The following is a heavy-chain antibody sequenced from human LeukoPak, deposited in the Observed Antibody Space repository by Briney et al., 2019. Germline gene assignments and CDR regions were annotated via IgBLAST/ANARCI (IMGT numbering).Heavy chain of an antibody. Sequence: PSETLSLTCTVSGGSISSYYWSWIRQPPGKGLEWIGYIYNSRSTNYNPSLKSRVTISVDASKNQFSLKLTSVTAADTAVYYCARDGPYSSSLFRFDPWGQGTLVTVSS. CDR3: ARDGPYSSSLFRFDP. J-gene: IGHJ5*02. D-gene: IGHD6-13*01. CDR2: IYNSRST. CDR1: GGSISSYY. V-gene: IGHV4-59*01.